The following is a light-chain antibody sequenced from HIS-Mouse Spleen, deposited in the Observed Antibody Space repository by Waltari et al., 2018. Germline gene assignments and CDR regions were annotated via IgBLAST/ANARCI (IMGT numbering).Light chain of an antibody. CDR1: SSDGGGYNY. Sequence: QSPLTQPRSVSGSPGQSVTISCTGTSSDGGGYNYFSWYQQHPGKAPKLMIYDVSKRPSGVPDRFSGSKSGNTASLTISGLQAEDEADYYCCSYAGSYTGVFGTGTKVTVL. CDR2: DVS. J-gene: IGLJ1*01. CDR3: CSYAGSYTGV. V-gene: IGLV2-11*01.